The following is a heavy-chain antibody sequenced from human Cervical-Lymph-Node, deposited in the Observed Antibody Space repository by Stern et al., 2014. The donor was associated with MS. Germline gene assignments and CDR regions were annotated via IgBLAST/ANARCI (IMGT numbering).Heavy chain of an antibody. D-gene: IGHD2-8*01. CDR1: GFTFSDYS. V-gene: IGHV3-48*02. CDR2: ISSRSSTI. J-gene: IGHJ3*01. Sequence: EVHLVESGGTLVQPGGSLRLSCAASGFTFSDYSMNWVRQAPGRGLEWLSYISSRSSTINYADSVKGRFAISRDNAKNSLYLQMNSLRDEDTAVYYCARDKFLRPYCTQRGACYNGAFDLWGQGTMVTVSS. CDR3: ARDKFLRPYCTQRGACYNGAFDL.